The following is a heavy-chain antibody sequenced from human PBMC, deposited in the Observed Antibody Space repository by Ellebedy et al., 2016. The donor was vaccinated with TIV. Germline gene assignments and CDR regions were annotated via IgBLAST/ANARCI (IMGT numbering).Heavy chain of an antibody. D-gene: IGHD1-20*01. CDR3: ARVTPIYNWNDYFDS. V-gene: IGHV4-59*01. J-gene: IGHJ4*02. CDR2: VYYSGST. Sequence: MPSETLSLTCTVSGDSLSSSYWSRIRPPPGELLEWLGYVYYSGSTSSNPSLRIRVTISIDTSKNQFSLNLSSVTAADTAVYYCARVTPIYNWNDYFDSWGQGTLVTVSS. CDR1: GDSLSSSY.